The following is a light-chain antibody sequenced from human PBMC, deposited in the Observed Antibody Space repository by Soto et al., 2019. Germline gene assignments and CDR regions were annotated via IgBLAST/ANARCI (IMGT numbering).Light chain of an antibody. CDR3: CSYAGSYTLYV. Sequence: QSALTQPRSVSGSPGQSVTISCTGTSSDVGGYNYVSWYQQHPGKAPKLMIYDVSKRPSGVPDRFSGSKSGNTASLTISGLQAEDEADHYCCSYAGSYTLYVFGTGTEVTVL. CDR1: SSDVGGYNY. CDR2: DVS. V-gene: IGLV2-11*01. J-gene: IGLJ1*01.